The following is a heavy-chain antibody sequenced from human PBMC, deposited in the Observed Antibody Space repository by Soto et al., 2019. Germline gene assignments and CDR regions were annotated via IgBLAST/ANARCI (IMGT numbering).Heavy chain of an antibody. D-gene: IGHD6-25*01. J-gene: IGHJ4*02. V-gene: IGHV1-69*06. CDR1: GCTFSSYS. CDR3: ACVRAASGESGYSYYFDY. Sequence: WASVKVSCKASGCTFSSYSIHGVRQAPGQGLEWMGLINPIFDRANYAQKFQGRVTITADKSSSTAYMELSSLRSEDTAVYYCACVRAASGESGYSYYFDYWGQGTLVTVSS. CDR2: INPIFDRA.